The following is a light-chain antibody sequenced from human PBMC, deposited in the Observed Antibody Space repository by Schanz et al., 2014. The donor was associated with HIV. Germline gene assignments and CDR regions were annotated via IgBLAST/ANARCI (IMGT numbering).Light chain of an antibody. CDR3: QQHEDLLPT. J-gene: IGKJ1*01. CDR2: EAS. Sequence: DIQMTQSPSSLSAFVGDRVTITCQASQDISNSLNWYQQKPGKAPKLLIYEASSLETGVPSRFSGGGSGTHFTFAISGLQPEDDATYYCQQHEDLLPTFGQGTKVQIK. V-gene: IGKV1-33*01. CDR1: QDISNS.